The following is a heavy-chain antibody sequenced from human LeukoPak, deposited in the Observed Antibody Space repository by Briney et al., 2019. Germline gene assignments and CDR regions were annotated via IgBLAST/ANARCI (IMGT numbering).Heavy chain of an antibody. Sequence: SGTLSLTCAVSGGSITTPSWWIGEIYHDGNTDYNPSLKSRVTISVDKSTNHFSLKLTSLTAADTAVYYCARAPEPTTSGFDYWGQGILVTVSS. CDR1: GGSITTPSW. D-gene: IGHD2-2*01. CDR2: IYHDGNT. CDR3: ARAPEPTTSGFDY. V-gene: IGHV4-4*02. J-gene: IGHJ4*02.